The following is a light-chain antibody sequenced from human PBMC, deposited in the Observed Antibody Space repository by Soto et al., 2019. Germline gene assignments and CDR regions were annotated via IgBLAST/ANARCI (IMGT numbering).Light chain of an antibody. CDR2: ASS. V-gene: IGLV2-14*01. Sequence: QSVLAQPAAVSGSPGQTITISCTGTSSDVGSYNYVSWYQQHPGKAPRLMIYASSNRPSGVPHRFSGSRSGNTASLTISGLQAEDEADYFCSSSTSGSTLYVFGSGTKVTVL. CDR1: SSDVGSYNY. J-gene: IGLJ1*01. CDR3: SSSTSGSTLYV.